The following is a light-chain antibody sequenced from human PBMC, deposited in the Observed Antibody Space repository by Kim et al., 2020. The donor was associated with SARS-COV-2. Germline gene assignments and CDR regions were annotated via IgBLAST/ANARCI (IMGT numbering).Light chain of an antibody. Sequence: QSVLTQPPSASGTPGQRVTISCSGSSTNFGSYTVNWYQQLPGTAPTLLIYSNTQRPSGVPDRFSGSKSGTSASLAISGLQSEDEADYYCAAWDDSLNGSYVFGTGTKVTVL. CDR1: STNFGSYT. V-gene: IGLV1-44*01. CDR2: SNT. CDR3: AAWDDSLNGSYV. J-gene: IGLJ1*01.